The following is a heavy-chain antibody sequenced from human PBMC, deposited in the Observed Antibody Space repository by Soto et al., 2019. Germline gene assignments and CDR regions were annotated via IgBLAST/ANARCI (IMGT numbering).Heavy chain of an antibody. CDR2: VAQSGYL. CDR3: ARNRYGGYDFDS. CDR1: SGSITSSLW. V-gene: IGHV4-4*02. D-gene: IGHD5-12*01. Sequence: QVQLQESGPGLVKPSGTLSLTCTVSSGSITSSLWWSWVRQSPGKGLEWIGEVAQSGYLHSIPSLKSPITIALDKSTNRFSLRLTAVTAADTAVYYCARNRYGGYDFDSWGQGSLVTVSS. J-gene: IGHJ4*02.